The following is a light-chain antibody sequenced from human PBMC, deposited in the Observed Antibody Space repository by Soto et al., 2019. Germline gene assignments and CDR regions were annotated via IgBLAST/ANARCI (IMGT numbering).Light chain of an antibody. CDR2: EGS. Sequence: QSVLTLPASVSGSPGQSITISCTGSSGNVGSYNLVSWYQHHPGKAPKLIIYEGSKRPSGVSNRFSGSKSGNTASLTISGLQAEDEADYYCCSYAGSSTFVVFGGGTKLTVL. J-gene: IGLJ2*01. V-gene: IGLV2-23*03. CDR3: CSYAGSSTFVV. CDR1: SGNVGSYNL.